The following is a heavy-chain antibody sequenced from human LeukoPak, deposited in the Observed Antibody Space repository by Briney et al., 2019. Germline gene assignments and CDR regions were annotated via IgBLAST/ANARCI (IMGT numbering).Heavy chain of an antibody. J-gene: IGHJ2*01. V-gene: IGHV3-33*05. CDR3: AKSGYDFWSGYHPNWYFDL. Sequence: PGGSLRLSCAASGFTFSSYGMHWVRQAPGKGLEWAAVISYDGSNEYYADSVKGRFTISRDNSKNTLYLQMNSLRAEDTAVYYCAKSGYDFWSGYHPNWYFDLWGRGTLVTVSS. CDR2: ISYDGSNE. CDR1: GFTFSSYG. D-gene: IGHD3-3*01.